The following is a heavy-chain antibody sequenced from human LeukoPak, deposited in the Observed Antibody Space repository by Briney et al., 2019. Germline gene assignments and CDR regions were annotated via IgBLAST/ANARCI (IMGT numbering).Heavy chain of an antibody. V-gene: IGHV4-34*01. Sequence: PSETLSLTCAVYGGSFSGYYWSWIRQPPGKGQEWIGEINHSGSTNYNPSLKSRVTISVDTSKNQFSLKLSSVTAADTAVYYCARVRYSYGSDYWGQGTLVTVSS. D-gene: IGHD5-18*01. CDR3: ARVRYSYGSDY. CDR2: INHSGST. CDR1: GGSFSGYY. J-gene: IGHJ4*02.